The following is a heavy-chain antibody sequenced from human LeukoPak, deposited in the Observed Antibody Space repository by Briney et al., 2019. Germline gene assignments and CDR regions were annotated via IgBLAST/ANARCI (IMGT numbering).Heavy chain of an antibody. CDR1: GFTFSSYG. V-gene: IGHV3-30*02. Sequence: GGSLRLSCAASGFTFSSYGMHWVRQAPGKGLEWVAFIRYDGSNKYYADSVKGRFTISRDNSKNTLYLQMNSLRAEDTAVYYCAKEGKSSSSSRPLRRGFDYWGQGTLVTVSS. CDR2: IRYDGSNK. D-gene: IGHD6-6*01. J-gene: IGHJ4*02. CDR3: AKEGKSSSSSRPLRRGFDY.